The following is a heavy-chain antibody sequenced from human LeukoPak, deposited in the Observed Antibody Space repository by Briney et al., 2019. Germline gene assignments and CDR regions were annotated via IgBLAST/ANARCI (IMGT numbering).Heavy chain of an antibody. CDR1: GGSFSGYH. J-gene: IGHJ4*02. CDR2: INHSGST. D-gene: IGHD6-19*01. CDR3: ARVWYSSGWYYFDY. V-gene: IGHV4-34*01. Sequence: SETLSLTCAVYGGSFSGYHWSWIRQPPGKGLEWIGEINHSGSTNYNPSLKSRVTISVDTSKNQFSLKLSSVTAADTAVYYCARVWYSSGWYYFDYWGQGTLVTVSS.